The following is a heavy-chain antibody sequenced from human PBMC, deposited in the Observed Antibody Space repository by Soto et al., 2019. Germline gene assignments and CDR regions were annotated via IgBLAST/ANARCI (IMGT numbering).Heavy chain of an antibody. J-gene: IGHJ6*02. V-gene: IGHV3-23*01. CDR2: ISGSGGST. CDR1: GFTFSSYA. CDR3: AKGIEGYYYDRSGYYPSGYYGMDV. D-gene: IGHD3-22*01. Sequence: GYLRLSCAASGFTFSSYAMSWVRQAPGKGLEGVSAISGSGGSTYYADSVKGRFPISRDNSKNTLYLQMNSLRAEDTAVYYCAKGIEGYYYDRSGYYPSGYYGMDVWGQGTTVTVYS.